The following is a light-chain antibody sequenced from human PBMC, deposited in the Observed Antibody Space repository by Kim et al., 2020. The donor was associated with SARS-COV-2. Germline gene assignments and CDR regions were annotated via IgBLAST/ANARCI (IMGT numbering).Light chain of an antibody. CDR2: DAS. CDR1: QDISNN. V-gene: IGKV1-33*01. CDR3: QHYYGFPYT. Sequence: SASVADRVTITCQASQDISNNLNWYQQKSGEGPKLLIYDASSLDTGVPSKFSGRGSGTDFTFTINNLEPEDTATYFCQHYYGFPYTFGQGTKLEI. J-gene: IGKJ2*01.